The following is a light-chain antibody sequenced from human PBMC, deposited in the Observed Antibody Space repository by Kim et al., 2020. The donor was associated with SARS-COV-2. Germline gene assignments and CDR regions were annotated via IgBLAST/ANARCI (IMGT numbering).Light chain of an antibody. J-gene: IGKJ5*01. CDR1: RDVRND. Sequence: VGNRVAFHRRERRDVRNDLGWYQQNRGRAPKRRIYGASSVQSGVPSRVSGSGSGAEFTLTISSGQPEDCAAHFCLQHSNCPITFGRGTRLEIK. CDR3: LQHSNCPIT. V-gene: IGKV1-17*01. CDR2: GAS.